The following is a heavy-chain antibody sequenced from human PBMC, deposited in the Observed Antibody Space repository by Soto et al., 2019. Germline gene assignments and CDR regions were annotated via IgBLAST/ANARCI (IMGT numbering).Heavy chain of an antibody. D-gene: IGHD6-6*01. CDR1: GLTFSSDW. CDR3: ARLSENSST. CDR2: IKGDGSST. V-gene: IGHV3-74*01. Sequence: PGGSLRLSCASSGLTFSSDWMHWVRQAPGKGLVWVSRIKGDGSSTTYADSVEGRFTISRDNAKNTLYLQMNSLRVEDTAVYYCARLSENSSTWGQGTLVTVSS. J-gene: IGHJ4*02.